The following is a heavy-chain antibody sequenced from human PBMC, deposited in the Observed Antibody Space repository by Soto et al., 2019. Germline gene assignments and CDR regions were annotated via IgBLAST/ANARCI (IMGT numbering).Heavy chain of an antibody. V-gene: IGHV3-30-3*01. CDR1: GFTFSTYA. CDR2: MSHDGSNK. CDR3: ARNVLRYFDSPTFLNAIFDY. Sequence: QVQLVEAGGGVVQPGRSLRLSCAASGFTFSTYAMHWVRQAPGKGLEWVAVMSHDGSNKYYADSVKGRFTISRDNSKNTLYLQMNSLRAEDTAVYYCARNVLRYFDSPTFLNAIFDYWGQGTLVTVSS. D-gene: IGHD3-9*01. J-gene: IGHJ4*02.